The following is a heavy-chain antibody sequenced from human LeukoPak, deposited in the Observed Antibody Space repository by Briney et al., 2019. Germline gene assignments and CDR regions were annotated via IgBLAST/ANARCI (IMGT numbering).Heavy chain of an antibody. CDR3: ARNFGVGSVYFDY. CDR1: GGSISTGSYY. CDR2: IYSSGST. Sequence: SQTLSLTCTVSGGSISTGSYYWSWIWQPAGKGLEWIGRIYSSGSTNYNPSLKSRVTISVDTSKNQFSLKLSSVTAADTAVYYCARNFGVGSVYFDYWGQETLVTVSS. J-gene: IGHJ4*02. V-gene: IGHV4-61*02. D-gene: IGHD3-3*01.